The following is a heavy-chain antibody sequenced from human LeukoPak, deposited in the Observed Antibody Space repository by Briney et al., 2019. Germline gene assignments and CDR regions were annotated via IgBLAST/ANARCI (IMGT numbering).Heavy chain of an antibody. V-gene: IGHV3-21*01. CDR2: ISSSSYI. D-gene: IGHD1-1*01. Sequence: GGSLRLSCAASGFTFSSYSMNWVRQAPGKGLEWVSSISSSSYIYYADSVKGRFTISRDNAKNSLYLQMNSLRAEDTAVYYCARDRDNYASAFDPWGQGTLVTVSS. CDR3: ARDRDNYASAFDP. CDR1: GFTFSSYS. J-gene: IGHJ5*02.